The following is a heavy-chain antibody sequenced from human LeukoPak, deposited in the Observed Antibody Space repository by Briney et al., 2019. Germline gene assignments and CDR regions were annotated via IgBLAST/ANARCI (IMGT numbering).Heavy chain of an antibody. V-gene: IGHV3-15*01. CDR1: GFTFSNAW. Sequence: NPGGSLRLSCAASGFTFSNAWMSWVRQAPGKGLEWVGRIKTKIDGGTTDYAAPVKGRFTISRDDSKNTLYLQMNSLKTEDTAVYYCTTVERWLLNSSSYWGQGTLVTVSS. D-gene: IGHD5-24*01. CDR3: TTVERWLLNSSSY. J-gene: IGHJ4*02. CDR2: IKTKIDGGTT.